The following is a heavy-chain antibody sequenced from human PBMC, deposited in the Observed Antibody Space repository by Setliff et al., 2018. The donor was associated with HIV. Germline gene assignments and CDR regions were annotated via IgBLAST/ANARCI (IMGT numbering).Heavy chain of an antibody. Sequence: SETLSLTCTVSGGSISSSSYYWGWVRQPPGKGLEWIGSMYYSGSTYYTPSLKSRITISLDTSKNQFSLRMRSVTAADTAVYYCARVFVDTAVLRVLEYYFDSWGRGTLVTSPQ. D-gene: IGHD5-18*01. J-gene: IGHJ4*02. V-gene: IGHV4-39*07. CDR2: MYYSGST. CDR3: ARVFVDTAVLRVLEYYFDS. CDR1: GGSISSSSYY.